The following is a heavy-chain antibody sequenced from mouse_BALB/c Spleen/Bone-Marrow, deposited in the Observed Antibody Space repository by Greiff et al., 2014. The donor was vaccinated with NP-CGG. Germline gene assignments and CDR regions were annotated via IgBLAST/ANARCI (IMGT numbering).Heavy chain of an antibody. CDR1: GFSLTSYG. CDR2: KWAGGTT. D-gene: IGHD3-3*01. Sequence: VKLVESGPGLVAPSQSLSITCTVSGFSLTSYGVHWVRQPPGKGLEWLGVKWAGGTTSYNSALMSRLSISRDNSKSQVFLKRNSLQTDDTAIYYCARTGTKDYFDYWGQGTTLTVSS. J-gene: IGHJ2*01. V-gene: IGHV2-9*02. CDR3: ARTGTKDYFDY.